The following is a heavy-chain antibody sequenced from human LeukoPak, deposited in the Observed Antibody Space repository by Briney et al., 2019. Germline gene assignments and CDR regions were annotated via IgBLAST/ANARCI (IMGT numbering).Heavy chain of an antibody. D-gene: IGHD6-19*01. CDR2: IKQDGSKK. CDR3: ARDRYSSVGGYYYYYMDV. V-gene: IGHV3-7*01. CDR1: GFTFSSYW. Sequence: PGGSLRLSCAASGFTFSSYWMSWVRQAPGKGLEWVANIKQDGSKKYYVDSVKGRFTISRDNAKNSLYLQMNRLRAEDTAVYYCARDRYSSVGGYYYYYMDVWGKGTTVTVSS. J-gene: IGHJ6*03.